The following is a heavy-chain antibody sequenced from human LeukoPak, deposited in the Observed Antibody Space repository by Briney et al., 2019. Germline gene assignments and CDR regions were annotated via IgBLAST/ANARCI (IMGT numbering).Heavy chain of an antibody. CDR1: GNTFTDYY. CDR3: ARDGYHIHWSKDGLYYLEY. CDR2: INPNSGAT. J-gene: IGHJ4*02. D-gene: IGHD2-8*02. Sequence: EASVKVSCKGSGNTFTDYYIHWVRQAPGQGLEWMGWINPNSGATNYAQKFQGRVTMTRDTSISTAYMELSRLTSDDTAVYYCARDGYHIHWSKDGLYYLEYWGQGTLVTVSS. V-gene: IGHV1-2*02.